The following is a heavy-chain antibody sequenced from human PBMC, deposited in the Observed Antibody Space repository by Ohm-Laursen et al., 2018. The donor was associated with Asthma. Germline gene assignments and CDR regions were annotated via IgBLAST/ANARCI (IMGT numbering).Heavy chain of an antibody. D-gene: IGHD2-15*01. Sequence: SDTLSLTCTVSGDSVSSGSYYWSWIRQPPGKGLEWIGYIYYSGSTNYNPSLKSRVTISVDTTKNQFSLKLSSVTAADTAVYYCARQMSEDWFDYWGQGTLVTVSS. CDR3: ARQMSEDWFDY. J-gene: IGHJ4*02. CDR2: IYYSGST. CDR1: GDSVSSGSYY. V-gene: IGHV4-61*01.